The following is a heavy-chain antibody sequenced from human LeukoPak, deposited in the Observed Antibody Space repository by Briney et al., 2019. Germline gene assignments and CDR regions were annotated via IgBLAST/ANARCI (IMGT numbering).Heavy chain of an antibody. CDR3: ARDSGSSTHDP. D-gene: IGHD2-2*01. CDR2: IYYSGST. Sequence: SETLSLTCTVSGGSITSSSYYWGWIRQPPGKGLEWIGYIYYSGSTNYDPSLKSRVTISVDTSKNQFSLKLTSVTAADTAVYYCARDSGSSTHDPWGQGTLVTVSS. CDR1: GGSITSSSYY. J-gene: IGHJ5*02. V-gene: IGHV4-61*01.